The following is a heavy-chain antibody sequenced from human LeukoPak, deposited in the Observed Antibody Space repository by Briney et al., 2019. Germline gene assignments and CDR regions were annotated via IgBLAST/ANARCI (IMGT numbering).Heavy chain of an antibody. CDR3: ARVSVGGHDAFDI. D-gene: IGHD1-26*01. CDR1: GGSISSSSYY. CDR2: IYYSGST. J-gene: IGHJ3*02. Sequence: SETLSLTCTVSGGSISSSSYYWGWIRQPPGKGLECIGSIYYSGSTYYNPSLKSRVTISVDMSKNQFSLKLSSVTAADTAVYYCARVSVGGHDAFDIWGQGTMVTVSS. V-gene: IGHV4-39*07.